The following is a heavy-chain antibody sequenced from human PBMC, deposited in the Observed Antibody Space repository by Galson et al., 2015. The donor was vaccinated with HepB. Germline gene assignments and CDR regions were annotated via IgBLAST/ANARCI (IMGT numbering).Heavy chain of an antibody. Sequence: SLRLSCAASGFTFSSYDMHWVRQAPGKGLEWVSAIGTAGDTYYPDSVRDRFTISRENAKNSLYLQMNSLRAGDTAVYFCARAGAVRGVNSGFFYYAMDVWGQGTTVTVSS. J-gene: IGHJ6*02. V-gene: IGHV3-13*01. CDR1: GFTFSSYD. CDR3: ARAGAVRGVNSGFFYYAMDV. D-gene: IGHD3-10*01. CDR2: IGTAGDT.